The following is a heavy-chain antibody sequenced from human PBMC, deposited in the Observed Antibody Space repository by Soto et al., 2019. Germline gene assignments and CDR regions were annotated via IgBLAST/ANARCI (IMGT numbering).Heavy chain of an antibody. V-gene: IGHV3-49*03. CDR2: IRSKAYGGTT. CDR1: GCTFGDYA. D-gene: IGHD1-26*01. CDR3: TREYSGSYYGHDY. J-gene: IGHJ4*02. Sequence: GGSLRLSCTASGCTFGDYAMSWFRQAPGKGLEWVGFIRSKAYGGTTEYAASVKGRFTISRDDSKSIAYLQMNSLKTEDTAVYYCTREYSGSYYGHDYWGQGTLVTVSS.